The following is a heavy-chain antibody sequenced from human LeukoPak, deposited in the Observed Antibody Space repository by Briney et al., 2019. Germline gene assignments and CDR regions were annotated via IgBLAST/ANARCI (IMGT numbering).Heavy chain of an antibody. CDR2: INHSGST. J-gene: IGHJ5*02. Sequence: SETLSLTCAVYGGSFSGYYWSWIRQPPGKGLEWIGEINHSGSTNYNPSLKSRVTISVDTSKNQFSLKLSSVTAADTAVYYCARGTDFWTRWFDPWGQGTLVTVPS. CDR3: ARGTDFWTRWFDP. D-gene: IGHD3/OR15-3a*01. CDR1: GGSFSGYY. V-gene: IGHV4-34*01.